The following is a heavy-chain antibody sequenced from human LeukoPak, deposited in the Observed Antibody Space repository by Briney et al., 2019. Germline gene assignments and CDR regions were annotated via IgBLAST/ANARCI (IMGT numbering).Heavy chain of an antibody. Sequence: GGSLRLSCVVFGFPFSNYPMHWVRQAPGKGLEWVAVISYDEYHKFYTDSVKGRFTISRDNSKNTLYLQMNSLRIEDTAVYYCARSGVGDATDVVVPYFDHWGQGALVTVSS. CDR1: GFPFSNYP. D-gene: IGHD2-21*01. CDR3: ARSGVGDATDVVVPYFDH. CDR2: ISYDEYHK. V-gene: IGHV3-30-3*01. J-gene: IGHJ4*02.